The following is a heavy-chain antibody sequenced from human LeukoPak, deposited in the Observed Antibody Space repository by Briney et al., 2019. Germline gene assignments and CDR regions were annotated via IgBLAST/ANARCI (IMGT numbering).Heavy chain of an antibody. V-gene: IGHV3-30*02. CDR1: GFTFSSYG. CDR3: AKDHDDFPGSGY. CDR2: IRCDGSNK. D-gene: IGHD3-3*01. Sequence: PGGSLRLSCAASGFTFSSYGMHWVRQAPGKGLEGVAFIRCDGSNKYYADSVKGRFTISRQNSKNTLYLQMNSLRAQDTAVYYCAKDHDDFPGSGYWGQGTLVTVSS. J-gene: IGHJ4*02.